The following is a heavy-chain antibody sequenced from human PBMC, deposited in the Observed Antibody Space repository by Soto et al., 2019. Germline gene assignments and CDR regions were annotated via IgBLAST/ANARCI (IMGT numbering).Heavy chain of an antibody. D-gene: IGHD3-22*01. V-gene: IGHV3-7*03. CDR2: IKYDGSEK. J-gene: IGHJ4*02. Sequence: AGGTLRLSCAPSGFTFSSYWMSWVRQAPGRGLEWMANIKYDGSEKYYVDSVKGRLTISRDNAKNSLYLQMNSLRAEDTAVYYCASSPPKDSRPDYWDQGTRVTVSS. CDR1: GFTFSSYW. CDR3: ASSPPKDSRPDY.